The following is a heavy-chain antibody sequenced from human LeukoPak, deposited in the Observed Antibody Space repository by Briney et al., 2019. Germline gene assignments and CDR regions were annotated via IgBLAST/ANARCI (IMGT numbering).Heavy chain of an antibody. Sequence: PGGSLRLSCAASGFTFSSYAMSWVRQAPGKGLEWVSAISGSGGSTYYADSVKGRFTISRDNSRNTLYLQMNSLRAEDTAVYYCAKDPTYYYDSSGYSPYYFDYWGQETLVTVSS. J-gene: IGHJ4*02. CDR2: ISGSGGST. CDR1: GFTFSSYA. CDR3: AKDPTYYYDSSGYSPYYFDY. D-gene: IGHD3-22*01. V-gene: IGHV3-23*01.